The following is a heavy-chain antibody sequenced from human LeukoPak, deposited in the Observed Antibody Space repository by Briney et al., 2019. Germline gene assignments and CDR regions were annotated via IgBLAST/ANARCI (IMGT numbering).Heavy chain of an antibody. Sequence: SETLSLTCTVYGASVRSDHWNWIRQPPGKGLEWIAYMHGSGSPNYNPSLASRLTLSVDATENLLSLKLTSVTAADTAVYFCARDLSVNAFDLWGQGTLVTVSS. CDR1: GASVRSDH. CDR2: MHGSGSP. J-gene: IGHJ3*01. V-gene: IGHV4-59*02. D-gene: IGHD2/OR15-2a*01. CDR3: ARDLSVNAFDL.